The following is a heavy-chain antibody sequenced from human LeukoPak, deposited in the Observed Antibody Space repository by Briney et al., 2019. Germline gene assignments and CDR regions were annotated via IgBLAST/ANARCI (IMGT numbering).Heavy chain of an antibody. V-gene: IGHV3-11*04. D-gene: IGHD5-18*01. CDR2: ISSSGSTI. CDR3: ARLGYSYECFDY. J-gene: IGHJ4*02. CDR1: GFTVSSNY. Sequence: PGGSLRLSCAASGFTVSSNYMSWVRQAPGKGLGWVSYISSSGSTIYYADSVKGRFTISRDNAKNSLYLQMNSLRAEDTAAYYCARLGYSYECFDYWGQGTLVTVSS.